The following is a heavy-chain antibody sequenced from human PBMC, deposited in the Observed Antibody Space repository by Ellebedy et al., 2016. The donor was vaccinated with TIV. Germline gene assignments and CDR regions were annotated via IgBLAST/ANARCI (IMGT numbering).Heavy chain of an antibody. CDR2: VSFDGSDK. Sequence: GESLKISCAASGITFNYYDMHWVRQPPGTGLEWVASVSFDGSDKTYADSVKGRFTIYRDNSNNTLSLQMNSLGAEDTAVYYCARDGPYRGGSRCDLGKWVESWGQGALVTVSS. CDR3: ARDGPYRGGSRCDLGKWVES. V-gene: IGHV3-30*03. J-gene: IGHJ5*01. D-gene: IGHD2-21*02. CDR1: GITFNYYD.